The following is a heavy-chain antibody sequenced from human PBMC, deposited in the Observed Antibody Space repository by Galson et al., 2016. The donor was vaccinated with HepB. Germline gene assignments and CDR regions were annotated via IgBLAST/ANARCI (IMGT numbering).Heavy chain of an antibody. CDR2: VYGGGST. V-gene: IGHV3-66*01. J-gene: IGHJ5*02. CDR3: VRNLYTTSRVS. D-gene: IGHD2-2*02. CDR1: GFSLDDSY. Sequence: SLRLSCAVSGFSLDDSYMTWVRQTPGERLEWVLVVYGGGSTYYADSVKGRSTISRDTSKNTVYLQLNSLKVEDTAVYYCVRNLYTTSRVSWGQGTVVTVSS.